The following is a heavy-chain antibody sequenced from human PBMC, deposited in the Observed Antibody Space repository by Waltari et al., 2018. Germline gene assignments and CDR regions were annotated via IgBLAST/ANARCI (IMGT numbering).Heavy chain of an antibody. J-gene: IGHJ4*02. V-gene: IGHV3-7*04. Sequence: EVQLVESGGGLVQPGGSVRLSCAASGFSFKKYWMSWVRQAPGKGLEWVATIKQDGNDKYYVDSVKGRFTISSDNGKNSLYLQMNNLIVDDTAVYYCARPLYPSVWDQFDSWGQVTLVTVSS. CDR1: GFSFKKYW. D-gene: IGHD6-19*01. CDR3: ARPLYPSVWDQFDS. CDR2: IKQDGNDK.